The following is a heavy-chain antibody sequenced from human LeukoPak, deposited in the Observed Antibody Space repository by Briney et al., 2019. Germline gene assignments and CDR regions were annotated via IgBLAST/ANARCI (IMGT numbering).Heavy chain of an antibody. CDR1: GGSISSYY. J-gene: IGHJ4*02. CDR2: IYTSGST. CDR3: ARRVAVAGYFDY. V-gene: IGHV4-4*09. D-gene: IGHD6-19*01. Sequence: PSETLSLTCTVSGGSISSYYWSWIRQPPGKGLEWIGYIYTSGSTNYNPSLKSRVTISVDTSKNQFSLKLSSVTAADTAVYYCARRVAVAGYFDYWGQGTLVTVSS.